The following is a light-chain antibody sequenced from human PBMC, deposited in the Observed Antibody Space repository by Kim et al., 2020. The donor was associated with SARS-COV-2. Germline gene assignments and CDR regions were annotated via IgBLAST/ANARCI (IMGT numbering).Light chain of an antibody. CDR1: QSVSSY. CDR3: QQRSNWLYT. J-gene: IGKJ2*01. Sequence: LSPGERATLSGRASQSVSSYLAWYQPKPGQAPRHLIYDASNRATGIPARFSGSGSGTDFTLTIRSLEPEDFAVYYCQQRSNWLYTFGQGTKLEI. V-gene: IGKV3-11*01. CDR2: DAS.